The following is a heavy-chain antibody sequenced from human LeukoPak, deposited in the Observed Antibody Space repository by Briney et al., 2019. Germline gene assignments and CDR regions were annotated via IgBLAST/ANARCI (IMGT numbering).Heavy chain of an antibody. CDR1: GYTFISYF. CDR2: INPSGGST. CDR3: ARSGGDAIRPFDY. D-gene: IGHD2-21*02. V-gene: IGHV1-46*01. Sequence: ASVKVSCKASGYTFISYFIHWVRQAPGQGLEWMGIINPSGGSTRYAQKFQGRVTMTRDTSTSTVYMEMSSLRSEDTAVYYCARSGGDAIRPFDYWGQGTLVTVSS. J-gene: IGHJ4*02.